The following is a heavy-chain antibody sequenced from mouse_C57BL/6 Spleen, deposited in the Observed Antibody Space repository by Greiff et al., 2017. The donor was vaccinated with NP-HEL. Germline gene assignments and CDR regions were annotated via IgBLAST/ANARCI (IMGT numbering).Heavy chain of an antibody. CDR3: ARGALYYGSSYFDY. V-gene: IGHV1-52*01. J-gene: IGHJ2*01. CDR1: GYTFTSYW. D-gene: IGHD1-1*01. CDR2: IDPSDSET. Sequence: QVQLQQPGAELVRPGSSVKLSCKASGYTFTSYWMHWVKQRPIQGLEWIGNIDPSDSETHYNQKFKDKATFTVDKSSSTAYMQLSSLTSEDSAVYYCARGALYYGSSYFDYWGQGTTLTVSS.